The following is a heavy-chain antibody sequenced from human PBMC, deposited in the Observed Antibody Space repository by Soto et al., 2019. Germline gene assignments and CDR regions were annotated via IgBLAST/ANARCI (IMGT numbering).Heavy chain of an antibody. CDR2: IIPILGIA. CDR1: GGTFSSYT. Sequence: QVQLVQSGAEVKKPGSSVKVSCKASGGTFSSYTISWVRQAPGQGLEWMGRIIPILGIANYAQKFQGRVTITADKSTSTAYMEVSSRRSEDTAVYYCASLMSSGYYYGMDVWGQGTTVTVSS. J-gene: IGHJ6*02. CDR3: ASLMSSGYYYGMDV. D-gene: IGHD3-10*01. V-gene: IGHV1-69*02.